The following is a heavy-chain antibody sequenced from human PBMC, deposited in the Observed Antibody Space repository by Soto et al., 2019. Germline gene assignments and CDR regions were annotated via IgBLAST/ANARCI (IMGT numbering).Heavy chain of an antibody. J-gene: IGHJ4*02. CDR3: DRARITLSYFDY. D-gene: IGHD3-10*01. V-gene: IGHV4-30-4*01. Sequence: SATRSLSCPVSGGSIRSGDDYWSWMLQPPGKGLEWIGYIYYSGSTYYNPSLKSRVTISVDTSKNPFSLKLSSVTAADTAVYYCDRARITLSYFDYWGQGTLGTVTP. CDR2: IYYSGST. CDR1: GGSIRSGDDY.